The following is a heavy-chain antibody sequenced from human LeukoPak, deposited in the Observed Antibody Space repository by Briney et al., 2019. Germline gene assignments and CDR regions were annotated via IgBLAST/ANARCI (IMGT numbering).Heavy chain of an antibody. Sequence: GGSLRLSCAASGFTFSSYWMSWVRQAPGKGLEWVANIRQDGSEKYYVDSVKGRFTISRDNAKNSLYLQMNSLRAEDTAVYYCARLTLRDAFDIWGQGTMVTVSS. V-gene: IGHV3-7*01. D-gene: IGHD3-16*01. CDR1: GFTFSSYW. CDR3: ARLTLRDAFDI. CDR2: IRQDGSEK. J-gene: IGHJ3*02.